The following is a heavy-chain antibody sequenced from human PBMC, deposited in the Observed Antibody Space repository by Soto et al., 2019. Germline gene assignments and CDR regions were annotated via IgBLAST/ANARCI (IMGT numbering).Heavy chain of an antibody. CDR2: ISYDGSNK. CDR1: GFTFSSYA. J-gene: IGHJ6*02. V-gene: IGHV3-30-3*01. Sequence: GGSLRLSCAASGFTFSSYAMHWVRQAPGKGLEWVAVISYDGSNKYYADSVKGRFTISRDNSKNTLYLQMNSLRAEDTAVYYCAKDLTVAGDYYHYGLAACGQGTSVPVSS. D-gene: IGHD6-19*01. CDR3: AKDLTVAGDYYHYGLAA.